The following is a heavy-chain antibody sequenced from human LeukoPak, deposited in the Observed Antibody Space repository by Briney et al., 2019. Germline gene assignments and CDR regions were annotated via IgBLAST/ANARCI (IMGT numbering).Heavy chain of an antibody. CDR3: ARTPQLAY. D-gene: IGHD3-10*01. V-gene: IGHV3-53*01. CDR2: IYSGGST. J-gene: IGHJ4*02. Sequence: QPGGSLRLSCAASGFTVSSNYMSWVRQAPGKGLEWVSIIYSGGSTYYADSVKGRFTISRDNSKNALYLQMNSLRAEDTAMYYCARTPQLAYWGQGTLVTVSS. CDR1: GFTVSSNY.